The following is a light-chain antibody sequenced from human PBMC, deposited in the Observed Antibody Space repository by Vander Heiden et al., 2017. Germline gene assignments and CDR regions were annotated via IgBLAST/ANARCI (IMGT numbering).Light chain of an antibody. CDR3: QQYYSTPWT. CDR1: ESLVIRSDDKNY. Sequence: TVMTQSPDALAVSRGERATITCRSSESLVIRSDDKNYLACFQQKVRQPPKQLIFWASFREPRVPDRFIGSGSGTDFTLTISSLQPEDVAVYYCQQYYSTPWTFDQGTKVEVK. J-gene: IGKJ1*01. CDR2: WAS. V-gene: IGKV4-1*01.